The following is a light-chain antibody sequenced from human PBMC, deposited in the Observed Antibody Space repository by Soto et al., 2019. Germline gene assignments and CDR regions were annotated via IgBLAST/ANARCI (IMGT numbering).Light chain of an antibody. Sequence: DIQMTQSPASLSASIGDRATLSCRASQNIGSFLKWYQQKPYKSPQLLIYNVATFHGGVPSRFSGSGSGTDFTLTIGSLQPEYVATYFCQQSTHSPRTFGPGTKVD. CDR2: NVA. CDR1: QNIGSF. V-gene: IGKV1-39*01. J-gene: IGKJ3*01. CDR3: QQSTHSPRT.